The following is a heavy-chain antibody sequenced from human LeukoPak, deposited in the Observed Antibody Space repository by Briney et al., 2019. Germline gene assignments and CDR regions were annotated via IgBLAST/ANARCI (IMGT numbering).Heavy chain of an antibody. V-gene: IGHV1-69*01. CDR1: GGTFSSYA. CDR3: ARDGHRGFREH. D-gene: IGHD3-10*01. CDR2: IIPMFGTA. Sequence: SVKVSCKASGGTFSSYAISWVRQAPGQGLEWMGGIIPMFGTANYAQKFQGRVTITADEFTSTAYMELSSLRSEDTAVYYCARDGHRGFREHWGQGTLVTVSS. J-gene: IGHJ1*01.